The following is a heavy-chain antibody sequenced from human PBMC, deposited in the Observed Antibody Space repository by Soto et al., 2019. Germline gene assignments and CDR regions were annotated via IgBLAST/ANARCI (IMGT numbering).Heavy chain of an antibody. J-gene: IGHJ5*02. D-gene: IGHD2-2*01. CDR3: ARAPLAPAAMGYNWFDT. CDR1: GYTFTNYA. V-gene: IGHV1-3*01. CDR2: INPGNGNT. Sequence: ASVKVSCKASGYTFTNYAMHWVRQAPGQRLDWMGWINPGNGNTKYSQRFQGRVTITRDTSASTAYMELSSVRSEDSAVYYCARAPLAPAAMGYNWFDTWGQGTLVTVSS.